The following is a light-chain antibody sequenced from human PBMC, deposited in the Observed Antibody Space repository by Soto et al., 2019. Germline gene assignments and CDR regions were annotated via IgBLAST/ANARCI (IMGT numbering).Light chain of an antibody. CDR1: SSNIGTNV. CDR3: AGWDESLSGPV. CDR2: NNN. J-gene: IGLJ3*02. Sequence: QAVVTQPPSVSGTPGQRVTISCSGSSSNIGTNVVNWYQQFPGTAPKLLIFNNNNRPSGVPDRFSGSKSGSSASLAISGLLSEDEADYYCAGWDESLSGPVFGGGTQLTVL. V-gene: IGLV1-44*01.